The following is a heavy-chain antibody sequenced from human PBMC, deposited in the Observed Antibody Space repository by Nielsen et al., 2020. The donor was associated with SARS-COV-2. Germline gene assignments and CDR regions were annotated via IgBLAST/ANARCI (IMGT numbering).Heavy chain of an antibody. CDR3: ARMIGYSTSSDS. Sequence: SETLSLTCGVFGDSISSQTWWSWVRQPPGKGLEWIGQIYHGGSTNYNPSLRSRVAISVDKSNNQFSLKLTSLTAADTAVYYCARMIGYSTSSDSWGQGILVTVSS. CDR2: IYHGGST. V-gene: IGHV4-4*02. CDR1: GDSISSQTW. J-gene: IGHJ4*02. D-gene: IGHD4-11*01.